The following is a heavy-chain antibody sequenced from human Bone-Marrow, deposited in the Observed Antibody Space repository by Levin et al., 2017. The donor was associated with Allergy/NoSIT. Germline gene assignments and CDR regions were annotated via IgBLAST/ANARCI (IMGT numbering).Heavy chain of an antibody. CDR3: ARFVVVPATYYYLDV. CDR1: GYTFISLG. D-gene: IGHD2-2*01. J-gene: IGHJ6*03. V-gene: IGHV1-18*01. Sequence: ASVKVSCKASGYTFISLGVAWVRQAPGQGLEWMGWISAHNGNTNYARKFQGRVTMTTDKPTSTAYMELRSLRSDDTAVYYCARFVVVPATYYYLDVWGKGTTVTVSS. CDR2: ISAHNGNT.